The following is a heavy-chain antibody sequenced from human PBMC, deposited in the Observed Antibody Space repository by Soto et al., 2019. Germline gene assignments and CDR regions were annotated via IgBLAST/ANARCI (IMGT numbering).Heavy chain of an antibody. Sequence: ASVKVSCKASGYTFTSYAMHWVRQAPGQRLEWMGGFNAGNGNTKYAQKFQGRVTMTEDTSTDTAYMELSSLRSEDTAVYYCATVWYSSGWYGNAFDIWGQGTVVTVSS. CDR3: ATVWYSSGWYGNAFDI. J-gene: IGHJ3*02. V-gene: IGHV1-3*01. CDR2: FNAGNGNT. D-gene: IGHD6-19*01. CDR1: GYTFTSYA.